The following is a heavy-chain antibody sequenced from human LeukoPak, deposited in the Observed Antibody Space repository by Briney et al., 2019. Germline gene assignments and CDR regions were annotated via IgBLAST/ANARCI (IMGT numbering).Heavy chain of an antibody. CDR3: ARESDGGGYRFDY. Sequence: GGSLRLFRAASGFTFSSYEMIWVRQAPGQGLERLAYISSSGDRTLYCSASMRGRFTVSRDNAKNSLYLQMNILTIEDTAVYYCARESDGGGYRFDYWGQGSLVSVSS. CDR2: ISSSGDRTL. V-gene: IGHV3-48*03. J-gene: IGHJ4*02. CDR1: GFTFSSYE. D-gene: IGHD3-22*01.